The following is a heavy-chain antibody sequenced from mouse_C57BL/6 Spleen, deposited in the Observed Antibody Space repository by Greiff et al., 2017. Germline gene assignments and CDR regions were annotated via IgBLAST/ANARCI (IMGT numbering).Heavy chain of an antibody. CDR3: AYDDDGFDY. Sequence: VQLQQSGPELVKPGASVKISCKASGYSFTGYYMNWVKQSPEKSLEWIGEINPSTGGTTYNQKFKAKATLTVDKSSSTAYMQLKSLTAEDSAVYYCAYDDDGFDYWGQGTTLTVSS. CDR2: INPSTGGT. J-gene: IGHJ2*01. CDR1: GYSFTGYY. D-gene: IGHD2-4*01. V-gene: IGHV1-42*01.